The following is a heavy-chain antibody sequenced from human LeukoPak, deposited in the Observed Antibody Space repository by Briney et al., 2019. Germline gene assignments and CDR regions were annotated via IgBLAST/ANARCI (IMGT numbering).Heavy chain of an antibody. Sequence: GGSLSLCCEGSGFNFNDAWMSWIRQAPGKGLEWVGRVRTTAEGETTDYAAPVRSRFIISRDDSKNMVFLQMNRLETEDTAIYDCTAGLGKTDVDSWGQGTLHTVSS. V-gene: IGHV3-15*01. CDR3: TAGLGKTDVDS. J-gene: IGHJ4*02. CDR2: VRTTAEGETT. CDR1: GFNFNDAW. D-gene: IGHD4-11*01.